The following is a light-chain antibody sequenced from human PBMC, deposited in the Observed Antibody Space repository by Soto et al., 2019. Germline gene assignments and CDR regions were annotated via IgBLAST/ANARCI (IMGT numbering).Light chain of an antibody. J-gene: IGKJ1*01. CDR3: LQDINYPWT. CDR1: QGISSY. V-gene: IGKV1-8*01. Sequence: AIRMTQSPSSLSASTGDRATNTCRASQGISSYLAWYQQKPGKAPKLLIYAASTLQSGVPPRFSGSGSGTDFTLAISSLQPEDSATYYCLQDINYPWTFGQGTKVDIK. CDR2: AAS.